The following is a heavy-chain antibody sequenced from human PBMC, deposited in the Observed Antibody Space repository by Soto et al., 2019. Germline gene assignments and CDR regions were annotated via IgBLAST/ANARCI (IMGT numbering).Heavy chain of an antibody. D-gene: IGHD3-9*01. CDR3: ARTMTGQYYFDF. Sequence: SVKVSCKASGYTFTSYGISWVRQAPGQGLEWMAWISLYNGNTRYAQRFQDRVTMTTDKSTSTAYMELRSLRSDDTAVYYCARTMTGQYYFDFWGQGTLVTVSS. CDR2: ISLYNGNT. V-gene: IGHV1-18*01. CDR1: GYTFTSYG. J-gene: IGHJ4*02.